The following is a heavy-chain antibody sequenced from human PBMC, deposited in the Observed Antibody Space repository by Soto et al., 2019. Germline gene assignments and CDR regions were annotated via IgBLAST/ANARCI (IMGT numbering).Heavy chain of an antibody. J-gene: IGHJ4*01. V-gene: IGHV3-23*01. CDR1: GFIFDKYA. CDR2: ISGSSSTT. D-gene: IGHD4-17*01. CDR3: APTRYDYGDDAVGY. Sequence: EVQLLESGGGLVQRGGSLRLSCVASGFIFDKYAMTWVRQAPGKGLEWVSSISGSSSTTYYADSVKGRFTISSDGSKNTLFLHMSALRAEDTAVYYCAPTRYDYGDDAVGYWGQGTLVTVSS.